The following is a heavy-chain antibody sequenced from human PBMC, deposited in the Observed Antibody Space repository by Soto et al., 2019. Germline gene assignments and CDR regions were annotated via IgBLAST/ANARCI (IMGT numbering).Heavy chain of an antibody. D-gene: IGHD6-13*01. J-gene: IGHJ6*02. V-gene: IGHV3-30*04. CDR3: ARGDMQQLDPSDYYYGMDV. CDR2: ISYDGSNK. CDR1: GFTFSSYA. Sequence: GGSLRLSCAASGFTFSSYAMHWVRQAPGKGLEWVAVISYDGSNKYYADSVKGLFTISRDNSKNTLYLQMNSLRAEDTAVYYCARGDMQQLDPSDYYYGMDVWGQGTTVTVSS.